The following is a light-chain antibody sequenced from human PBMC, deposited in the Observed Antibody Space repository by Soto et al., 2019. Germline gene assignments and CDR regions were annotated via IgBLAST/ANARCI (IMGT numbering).Light chain of an antibody. V-gene: IGKV1-5*01. J-gene: IGKJ2*03. CDR2: DAT. CDR1: PIIARW. CDR3: LQYNTFPHS. Sequence: DIPMTQSPSTLSASIGDSVTLTCRASPIIARWLAGYQQKPGKAPNPVIYDATKLQSGVPSRFSATASGAEFTLTITGLQAEDFATYYCLQYNTFPHSFGQGTRLEI.